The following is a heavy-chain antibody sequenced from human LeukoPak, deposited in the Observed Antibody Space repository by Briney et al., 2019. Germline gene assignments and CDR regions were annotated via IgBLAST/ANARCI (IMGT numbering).Heavy chain of an antibody. CDR2: INEDGREE. CDR3: ARDRHCSSTSCYRPWFDP. Sequence: GGSLRLSCVGSGFIFSTYWMAWVRQAPGKDPEWVANINEDGREECYVDSVRGRFTISRDNTKNSLSLQMNSLRDEDTAVYYCARDRHCSSTSCYRPWFDPWGQGTLVTVSS. D-gene: IGHD2-2*01. V-gene: IGHV3-7*01. CDR1: GFIFSTYW. J-gene: IGHJ5*02.